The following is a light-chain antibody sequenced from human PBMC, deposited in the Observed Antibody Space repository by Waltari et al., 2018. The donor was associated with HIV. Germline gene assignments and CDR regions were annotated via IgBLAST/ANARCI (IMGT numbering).Light chain of an antibody. CDR1: QTINSNY. CDR2: DAS. CDR3: QQYEASPPMYT. Sequence: EPVLTQSPGTLSLSSGERATLSCRPSQTINSNYLAWYQHRPGLPPRLLIYDASTRATGIPDRFSGGGSGTDFTLTISRLEPEDFAVYFCQQYEASPPMYTFGQGTRLEV. V-gene: IGKV3-20*01. J-gene: IGKJ2*01.